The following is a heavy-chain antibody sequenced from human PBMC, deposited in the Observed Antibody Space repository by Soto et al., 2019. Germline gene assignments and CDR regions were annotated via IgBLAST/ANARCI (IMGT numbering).Heavy chain of an antibody. CDR3: TRDQRYSSAV. CDR2: VNSDASIT. CDR1: GFDFTNSW. D-gene: IGHD5-18*01. V-gene: IGHV3-74*01. Sequence: EVQLVESGAGLVQPGGSLRLSCAASGFDFTNSWMHWVRQAPGKGLVWVSHVNSDASITTYADSVKGRFTISRDNAKNTVYLRLKSLRVEDTAVYYCTRDQRYSSAVWGQGTLETGSS. J-gene: IGHJ4*02.